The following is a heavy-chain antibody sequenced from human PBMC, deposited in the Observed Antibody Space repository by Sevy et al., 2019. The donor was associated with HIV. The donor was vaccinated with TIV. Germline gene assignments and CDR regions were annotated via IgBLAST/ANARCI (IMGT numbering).Heavy chain of an antibody. V-gene: IGHV4-39*02. CDR3: ARLPQWLGPSFDS. CDR2: IYNGGET. Sequence: SETLSLTCTVSGASMRSSHYWGWIRQPRGKGLEWIGPIYNGGETFYTPSLKTRVTISIDTSKSHFSLKLTSVTATDTAVYYSARLPQWLGPSFDSWGQGNLVTVSS. J-gene: IGHJ4*02. CDR1: GASMRSSHY. D-gene: IGHD6-19*01.